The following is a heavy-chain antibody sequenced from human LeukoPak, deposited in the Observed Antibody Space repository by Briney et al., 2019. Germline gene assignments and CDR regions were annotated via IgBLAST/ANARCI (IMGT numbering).Heavy chain of an antibody. CDR2: ISYSGII. CDR1: GDTITRSRYY. Sequence: SETLSLTCTVSGDTITRSRYYWGWIRQPPGKGLEWIVSISYSGIINYIPTLKRRVCIFLEASKNQFSLGMCSVTAANTGVFYCARLAYVFSTGYYTGGYYYMDVWGRGTTVAVSS. V-gene: IGHV4-39*01. CDR3: ARLAYVFSTGYYTGGYYYMDV. D-gene: IGHD3/OR15-3a*01. J-gene: IGHJ6*03.